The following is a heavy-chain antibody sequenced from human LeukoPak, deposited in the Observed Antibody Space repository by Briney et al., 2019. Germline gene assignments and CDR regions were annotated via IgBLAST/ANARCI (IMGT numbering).Heavy chain of an antibody. CDR1: GLTFSSYA. CDR2: ISGSGGNT. J-gene: IGHJ4*02. Sequence: GGSLRLSCAASGLTFSSYAMSWVRQAPGKGLDWVSAISGSGGNTYYADSVKGRFTISRDNSKNTLYLQMNSLRAKDTAVYYCAKDQYGGNPQYYSDYWGQGTLVTVSS. D-gene: IGHD4-23*01. V-gene: IGHV3-23*01. CDR3: AKDQYGGNPQYYSDY.